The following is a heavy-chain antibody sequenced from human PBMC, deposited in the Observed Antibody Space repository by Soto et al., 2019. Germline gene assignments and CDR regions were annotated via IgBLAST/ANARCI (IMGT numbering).Heavy chain of an antibody. CDR2: INAGNGNT. D-gene: IGHD2-15*01. V-gene: IGHV1-3*05. CDR1: GYTFTSYA. Sequence: QVQLVQSGAEEKKPGASVKVSCKASGYTFTSYAMHWVRQAPGQRLEWMGWINAGNGNTKYSQNFQGRVPITRDTPGTRAYLELSSMSSEATVVFSCAGVPGRGMAFWGQGTTDTVS. J-gene: IGHJ6*02. CDR3: AGVPGRGMAF.